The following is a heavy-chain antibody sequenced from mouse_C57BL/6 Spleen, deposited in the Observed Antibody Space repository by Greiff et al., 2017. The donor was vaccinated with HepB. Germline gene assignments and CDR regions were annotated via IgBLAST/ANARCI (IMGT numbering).Heavy chain of an antibody. D-gene: IGHD1-1*01. V-gene: IGHV1-81*01. J-gene: IGHJ3*01. CDR1: GYTFTSYG. CDR2: MYPRSGNT. Sequence: QVQLQQSGAELARPGASVKLSCKASGYTFTSYGISWVKQRTGQGLEWIGEMYPRSGNTYYNEKFEGKATLTADKSSSTAYMELRSLTSEDSGVSFCARVTFVTTVVAPAWFDYWGQGTLVTVSA. CDR3: ARVTFVTTVVAPAWFDY.